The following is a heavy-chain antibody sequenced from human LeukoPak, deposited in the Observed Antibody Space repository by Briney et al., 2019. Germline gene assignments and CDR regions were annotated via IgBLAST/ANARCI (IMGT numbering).Heavy chain of an antibody. CDR2: IYYTEST. CDR3: ARDLEGSSNFYYYYYMDV. CDR1: GGSISSYTHY. D-gene: IGHD2-2*01. V-gene: IGHV4-39*07. Sequence: SETLSLTCSVSGGSISSYTHYWGWIRQPPGKGLEWIGNIYYTESTSYNPSLKSRVTISLDTSKNQFSLKLSSVTAADTAVYYCARDLEGSSNFYYYYYMDVWGQGTTVTVSS. J-gene: IGHJ6*03.